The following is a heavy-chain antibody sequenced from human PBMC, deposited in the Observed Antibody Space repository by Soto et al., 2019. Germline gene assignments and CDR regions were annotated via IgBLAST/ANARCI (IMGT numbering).Heavy chain of an antibody. Sequence: GGSLRLSCAASGFTFSSYSMNWVRQAPGKGLEWVSSISSSSSYIYYADSVKGRFTISRDNAKNSLYLQMNSLRAEDTAVYYCARAGIYGDYVPTRFDYWGQGTLVTVSS. V-gene: IGHV3-21*01. CDR1: GFTFSSYS. CDR2: ISSSSSYI. D-gene: IGHD4-17*01. J-gene: IGHJ4*02. CDR3: ARAGIYGDYVPTRFDY.